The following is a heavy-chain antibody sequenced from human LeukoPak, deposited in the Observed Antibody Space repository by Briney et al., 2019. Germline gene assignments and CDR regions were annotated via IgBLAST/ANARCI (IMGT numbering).Heavy chain of an antibody. CDR3: AETDKGYYDSSGWTW. J-gene: IGHJ4*02. CDR1: GFTFSSYG. D-gene: IGHD3-22*01. CDR2: IRYDGSNK. Sequence: GGSLRLSCAASGFTFSSYGMHWVRQAPGKGLEWVAFIRYDGSNKYYADSVKGRFTISRDNSKNTLYLQMNSLRAEDTAVYYCAETDKGYYDSSGWTWWGQGTLVTVSS. V-gene: IGHV3-30*02.